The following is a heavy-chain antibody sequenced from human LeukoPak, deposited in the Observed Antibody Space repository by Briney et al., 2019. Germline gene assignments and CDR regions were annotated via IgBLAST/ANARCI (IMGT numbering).Heavy chain of an antibody. Sequence: GGSLRLSCAASGFTFSGYSLNWVRQAPGKGLEWISYISTAGTTVYYADSVKGRFAISRDNAKNSLYLQMNSLRVEDTAVYYCARGRPHGNDYWGQGTLVTVSS. V-gene: IGHV3-48*04. J-gene: IGHJ4*02. CDR3: ARGRPHGNDY. CDR1: GFTFSGYS. CDR2: ISTAGTTV. D-gene: IGHD4-23*01.